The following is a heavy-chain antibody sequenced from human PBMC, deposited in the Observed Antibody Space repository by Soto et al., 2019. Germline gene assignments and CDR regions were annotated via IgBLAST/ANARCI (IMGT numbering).Heavy chain of an antibody. CDR2: INHSGST. CDR3: ARGISLSVEVQRDAPDKYYFDS. J-gene: IGHJ4*02. D-gene: IGHD2-21*01. CDR1: GGSFSGHF. Sequence: QVQLQQWGAGLLKPSEPLSLTCAVYGGSFSGHFWSWIRQPPGKGLEWIGEINHSGSTNFNPSLKSRVTISVDTSKNQFSLKVNSLTDADTAVYYCARGISLSVEVQRDAPDKYYFDSWGQGTVVTVSS. V-gene: IGHV4-34*01.